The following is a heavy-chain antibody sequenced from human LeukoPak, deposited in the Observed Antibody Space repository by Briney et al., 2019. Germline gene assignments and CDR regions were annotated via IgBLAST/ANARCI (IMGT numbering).Heavy chain of an antibody. D-gene: IGHD3-22*01. CDR2: ISNNGGYT. CDR1: GFTFSSSA. J-gene: IGHJ4*02. Sequence: GGSLRLSCAASGFTFSSSAMSWVRQAPGKGLEWVSAISNNGGYTYYADSVQGRFTISRDNSKNTLYLQMNSLRAEDTAVYYCAKGALYYYDSSGYLDFWGQGTLVTVSS. V-gene: IGHV3-23*01. CDR3: AKGALYYYDSSGYLDF.